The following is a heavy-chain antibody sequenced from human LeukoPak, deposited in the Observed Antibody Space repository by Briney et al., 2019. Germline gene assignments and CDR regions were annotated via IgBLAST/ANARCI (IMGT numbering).Heavy chain of an antibody. Sequence: PSQTLSLTCTVSGGSISSGGYYWSWIRQHPGKGLEWIGYIYYSGSTYYNPSLKSRVTISVDTSKNQFSLKLSSVTAADTAVYYCATARPQYSSSWISRGHYYMDVWGKGTTVTVSS. V-gene: IGHV4-31*03. CDR2: IYYSGST. J-gene: IGHJ6*03. D-gene: IGHD6-13*01. CDR3: ATARPQYSSSWISRGHYYMDV. CDR1: GGSISSGGYY.